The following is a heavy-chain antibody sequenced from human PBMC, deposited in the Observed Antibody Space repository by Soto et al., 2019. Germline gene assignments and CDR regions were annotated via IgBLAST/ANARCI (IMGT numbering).Heavy chain of an antibody. J-gene: IGHJ4*02. Sequence: SETLSLTCTVSGGSISSGGYYWSWIRQHPGKGLEWIGYIYYSGSTYYNPSLKSRVTISVDTSKNQFSLKLSSVTAADTAVYYCARANPVYYDFWSGYPQYFDYWGQGTLVTVSS. D-gene: IGHD3-3*01. CDR2: IYYSGST. CDR1: GGSISSGGYY. V-gene: IGHV4-31*03. CDR3: ARANPVYYDFWSGYPQYFDY.